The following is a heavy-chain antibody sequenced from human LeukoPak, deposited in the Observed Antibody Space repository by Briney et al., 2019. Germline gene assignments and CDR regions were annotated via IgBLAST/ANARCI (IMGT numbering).Heavy chain of an antibody. CDR1: GFTFSSYD. D-gene: IGHD4-17*01. J-gene: IGHJ4*02. V-gene: IGHV3-30*02. CDR3: AKAFDYGDHEFDY. Sequence: TGGSLRLSCAASGFTFSSYDMHWVRQAPGKGLEWVAFIRYDRSDKFYADSVKGRFTISRDNSKNTLYLQMNSLRAEDTAVYYCAKAFDYGDHEFDYWGQGTLVTVSS. CDR2: IRYDRSDK.